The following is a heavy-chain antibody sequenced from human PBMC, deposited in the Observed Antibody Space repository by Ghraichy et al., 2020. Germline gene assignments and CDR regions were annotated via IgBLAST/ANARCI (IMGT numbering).Heavy chain of an antibody. CDR1: GFTFSDYY. V-gene: IGHV3-11*01. Sequence: GGSLRLSCAASGFTFSDYYMSWIRQAPGKGLEWVSYISSSGSTIYYADSVKGRFTISRDNAKNSLYLQMNSLRAEDTAVYYCARVNLEGDYGDYWGYFQHWGQGTLVTVSS. D-gene: IGHD4-17*01. CDR2: ISSSGSTI. CDR3: ARVNLEGDYGDYWGYFQH. J-gene: IGHJ1*01.